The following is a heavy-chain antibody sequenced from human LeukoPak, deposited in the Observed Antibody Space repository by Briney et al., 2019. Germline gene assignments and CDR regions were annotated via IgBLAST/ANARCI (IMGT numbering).Heavy chain of an antibody. CDR1: GYTFTSYY. CDR2: MNPNSGNT. J-gene: IGHJ4*02. CDR3: AREFSYSANY. D-gene: IGHD1-26*01. Sequence: VASVKVSCKASGYTFTSYYMHWVRQATGQGLEWMGWMNPNSGNTGYAQKFQGRVTMTRDTSISTAYMELSRLRSDDTAVYYCAREFSYSANYWGQGTLVTVSS. V-gene: IGHV1-2*02.